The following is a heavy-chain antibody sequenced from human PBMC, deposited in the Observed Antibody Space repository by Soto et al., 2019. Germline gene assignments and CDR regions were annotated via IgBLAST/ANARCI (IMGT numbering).Heavy chain of an antibody. CDR2: IYYSGST. J-gene: IGHJ6*02. D-gene: IGHD2-2*01. Sequence: SETLSLTCTVSGDSINSHYWNWIRQPPGKGLEWIGYIYYSGSTNYNPSLKSRVAISVDTSKNQFSLKLSSVTAADTAVYYCAVVFLPAATPSLSFYYGMDVWGQGTTVTVSS. V-gene: IGHV4-59*11. CDR1: GDSINSHY. CDR3: AVVFLPAATPSLSFYYGMDV.